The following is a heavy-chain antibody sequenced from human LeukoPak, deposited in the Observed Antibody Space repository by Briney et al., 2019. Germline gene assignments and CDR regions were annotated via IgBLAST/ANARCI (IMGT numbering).Heavy chain of an antibody. CDR3: ARQDTGILTGYYQFDY. CDR1: GGSISSSSYY. CDR2: IYYSGST. J-gene: IGHJ4*02. V-gene: IGHV4-39*01. Sequence: SETLSLTCTVSGGSISSSSYYWGWIRQPPGKGLEWIGSIYYSGSTYYNPSLKSRVTISVDTSKNQFSLKLSSVTAADTAVYYCARQDTGILTGYYQFDYWGQGTLVTVSS. D-gene: IGHD3-9*01.